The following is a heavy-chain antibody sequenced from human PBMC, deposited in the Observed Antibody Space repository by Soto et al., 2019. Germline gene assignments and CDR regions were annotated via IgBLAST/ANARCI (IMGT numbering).Heavy chain of an antibody. D-gene: IGHD4-4*01. J-gene: IGHJ4*02. CDR3: ASYRGALHFDS. CDR1: GRSMSSNY. CDR2: VFYGGT. V-gene: IGHV4-59*01. Sequence: PSETLSLTCSVSGRSMSSNYWSWIRQSPDKGLEWLGYVFYGGTDYNPSLEGRVSMSVETSKSQFSLKLTSVTAADTAVYYCASYRGALHFDSGGQGILVTVSS.